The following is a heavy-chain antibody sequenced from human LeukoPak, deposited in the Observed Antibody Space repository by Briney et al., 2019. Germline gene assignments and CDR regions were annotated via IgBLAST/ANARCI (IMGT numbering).Heavy chain of an antibody. CDR1: GCTFSNYA. CDR3: AKAHTRYYGSGSYLYYYYGMDV. J-gene: IGHJ6*02. CDR2: ISGTGRST. Sequence: GGSLRLAWAASGCTFSNYAMSWVRQVPEKGLYWDSAISGTGRSTYYADSVQGRFTISRDNSKSPLYLQMNSLKAEDTAVYYCAKAHTRYYGSGSYLYYYYGMDVWGQGTTVTVSS. V-gene: IGHV3-23*01. D-gene: IGHD3-10*01.